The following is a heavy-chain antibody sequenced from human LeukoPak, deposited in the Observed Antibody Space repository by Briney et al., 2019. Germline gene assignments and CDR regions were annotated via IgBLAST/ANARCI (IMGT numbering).Heavy chain of an antibody. Sequence: GGSPRLSCAASGFTFINYWMSWVRQAPGKGLEWVANMKQDGSVKYYVDSMKGRFTISRDNAKNSLYLQVSGLRAEDTAVYFCARIGYSSSSFDYWGQGVLVTVYS. CDR3: ARIGYSSSSFDY. CDR2: MKQDGSVK. V-gene: IGHV3-7*03. D-gene: IGHD6-6*01. J-gene: IGHJ4*02. CDR1: GFTFINYW.